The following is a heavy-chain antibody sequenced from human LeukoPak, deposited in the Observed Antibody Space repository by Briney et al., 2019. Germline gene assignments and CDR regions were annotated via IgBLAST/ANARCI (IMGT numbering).Heavy chain of an antibody. J-gene: IGHJ3*02. CDR1: GFTFSNAW. CDR3: AREGYSGYDYGDAFDI. V-gene: IGHV3-23*01. Sequence: GGSLRLSCAASGFTFSNAWMSWVRQAPGKGLEWVSAISGSGGSTYYADSVKGRFTISRDNAKNSLYLQMNSLRAEDTAVYYCAREGYSGYDYGDAFDIWGQGTMVTVSS. CDR2: ISGSGGST. D-gene: IGHD5-12*01.